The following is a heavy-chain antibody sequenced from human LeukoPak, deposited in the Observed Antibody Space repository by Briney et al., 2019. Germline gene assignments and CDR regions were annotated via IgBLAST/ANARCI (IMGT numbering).Heavy chain of an antibody. Sequence: PSETLSLTCAVYGGSFSGYYWSWIRQPPGKGLEWIGKINHSGSTNYNPSLKSRVTISVDTSKNQFSLKLSSVTAADTAVYYCARGPSGDSSGYYPPYFDYWGQGTLVTVSS. CDR3: ARGPSGDSSGYYPPYFDY. V-gene: IGHV4-34*01. CDR1: GGSFSGYY. CDR2: INHSGST. D-gene: IGHD3-22*01. J-gene: IGHJ4*02.